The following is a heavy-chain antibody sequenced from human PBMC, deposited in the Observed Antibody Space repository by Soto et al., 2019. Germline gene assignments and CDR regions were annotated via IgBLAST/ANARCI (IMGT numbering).Heavy chain of an antibody. V-gene: IGHV3-66*01. CDR1: GFTVSRNY. D-gene: IGHD1-26*01. CDR2: IYSGGRT. J-gene: IGHJ4*02. Sequence: EVQLVESGGDLVQPGGSLRLSCAASGFTVSRNYMSWVRQAPGKGLEWVSVIYSGGRTNYADSVKGRFTISRDNSKNTLYLQMNSLRVEDTAVDYCARDILAGGATSYWGEGTLVTVSS. CDR3: ARDILAGGATSY.